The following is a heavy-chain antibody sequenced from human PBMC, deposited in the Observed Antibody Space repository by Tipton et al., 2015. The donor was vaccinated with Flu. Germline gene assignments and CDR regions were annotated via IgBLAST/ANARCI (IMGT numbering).Heavy chain of an antibody. V-gene: IGHV3-21*01. CDR1: GFTFSSYS. Sequence: SLRLSCAASGFTFSSYSMNWVRQTSGKGLEWVSSISSGSSYIYYADSVKGRFTISRDNAKNSLYLQMNSLRAEDTAVYYCARFILGARFDYWGRGTLVTASS. CDR2: ISSGSSYI. J-gene: IGHJ4*02. D-gene: IGHD1-26*01. CDR3: ARFILGARFDY.